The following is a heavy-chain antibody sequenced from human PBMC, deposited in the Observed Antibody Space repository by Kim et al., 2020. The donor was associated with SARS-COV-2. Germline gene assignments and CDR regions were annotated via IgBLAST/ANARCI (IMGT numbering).Heavy chain of an antibody. Sequence: ASVKVSCKVSGYTLTELSMHWVRQAPGKGLEWMGGFDPEDGETIYAQKFQGRVTMTEDTSTDTAYMELSSLRSEDTAVYYCATGADSSSGYTSPAEYFQHWGQGTLVTVSS. D-gene: IGHD3-22*01. CDR3: ATGADSSSGYTSPAEYFQH. CDR2: FDPEDGET. V-gene: IGHV1-24*01. CDR1: GYTLTELS. J-gene: IGHJ1*01.